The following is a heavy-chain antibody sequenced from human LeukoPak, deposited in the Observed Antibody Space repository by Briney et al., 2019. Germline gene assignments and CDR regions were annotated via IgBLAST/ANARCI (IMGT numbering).Heavy chain of an antibody. J-gene: IGHJ5*02. CDR1: GGSFSGYY. Sequence: SETLSLTCTVYGGSFSGYYWSWIRQPPGKGLEWIGEINHSGSTNYNPSLKSRVTISVDTSKNQFSLKLSSVTAADTAVYYCARGRAAAGQRWFDPWGQGTLVTVSS. D-gene: IGHD6-13*01. CDR3: ARGRAAAGQRWFDP. V-gene: IGHV4-34*01. CDR2: INHSGST.